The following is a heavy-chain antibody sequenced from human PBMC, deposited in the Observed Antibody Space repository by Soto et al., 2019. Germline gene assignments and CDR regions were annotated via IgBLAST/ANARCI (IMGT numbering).Heavy chain of an antibody. Sequence: LRLSCAASGFTFSSYGVHWVRQAPGKGLEWVAVIWYDGSKKYYADSVKGRFTISRDNSKNTLSLQMNSLRAEDTAVYYCARGSYSNTGGMDVWGQGTTVTVPS. J-gene: IGHJ6*02. CDR1: GFTFSSYG. V-gene: IGHV3-33*01. CDR3: ARGSYSNTGGMDV. D-gene: IGHD4-4*01. CDR2: IWYDGSKK.